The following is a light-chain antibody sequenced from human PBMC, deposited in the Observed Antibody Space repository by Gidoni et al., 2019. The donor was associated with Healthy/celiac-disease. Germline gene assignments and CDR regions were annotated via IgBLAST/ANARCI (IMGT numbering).Light chain of an antibody. Sequence: EIVLTQSPGTRSLSPGERATLSCRASQSVSSSYLAWYQQKPGQAPRLLIYGASSRATGIPDRFSGSGSGTDFTLTISRLEPEDFAVYYCQQYGSLPCSFGQGTKLEIK. CDR3: QQYGSLPCS. CDR1: QSVSSSY. V-gene: IGKV3-20*01. J-gene: IGKJ2*04. CDR2: GAS.